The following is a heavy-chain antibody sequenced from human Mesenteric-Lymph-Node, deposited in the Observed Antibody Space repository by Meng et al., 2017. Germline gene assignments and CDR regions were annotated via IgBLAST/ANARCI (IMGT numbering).Heavy chain of an antibody. V-gene: IGHV3-21*01. D-gene: IGHD5-18*01. J-gene: IGHJ4*02. CDR2: ISSSSNYI. Sequence: EVQLVESGGGLVKPAGSLRLSWAASGFTFSSYTMNWVRRAPGKGLEWVSSISSSSNYIYSADSVKGRFTISRDNAKNSLYLQMNSLRAEDTAVYYCARDTPGLLFDYWGQGTLVTVSS. CDR1: GFTFSSYT. CDR3: ARDTPGLLFDY.